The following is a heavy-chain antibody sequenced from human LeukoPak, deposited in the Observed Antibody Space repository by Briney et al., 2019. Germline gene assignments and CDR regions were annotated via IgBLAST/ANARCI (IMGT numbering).Heavy chain of an antibody. CDR3: ARGFDSRNSGFPQNDY. D-gene: IGHD4-23*01. CDR1: GGSFSGYY. J-gene: IGHJ4*02. CDR2: INHSGST. V-gene: IGHV4-34*01. Sequence: SETLSLTCAVYGGSFSGYYWSWIRQPPGKGLEWTGEINHSGSTNYNPSLKSRVTISVDTSKNQFSLKLSSVTAADTAVYYCARGFDSRNSGFPQNDYWGQGTLVTVSS.